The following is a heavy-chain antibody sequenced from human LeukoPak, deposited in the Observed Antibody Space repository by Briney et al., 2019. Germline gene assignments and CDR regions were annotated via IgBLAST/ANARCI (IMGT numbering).Heavy chain of an antibody. V-gene: IGHV3-23*01. CDR1: GFTFSSYA. CDR3: AKSTGYSTTGRDFDS. D-gene: IGHD6-13*01. CDR2: ISGGGATT. Sequence: GSLRLSCAASGFTFSSYAMSWVRQAPGKGLEWVSDISGGGATTFYADSVMGRFTISRDNSKNTLYLQLSSLRAEDTAVYYCAKSTGYSTTGRDFDSWGRGTLVTVSS. J-gene: IGHJ4*02.